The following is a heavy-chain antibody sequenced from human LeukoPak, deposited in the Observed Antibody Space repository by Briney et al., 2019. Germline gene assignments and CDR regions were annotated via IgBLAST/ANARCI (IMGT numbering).Heavy chain of an antibody. V-gene: IGHV4-59*01. Sequence: PSETLSLTCTVSVGSISSYYWSWIRQPPGKGLEWIGYIYYSGSTNYNPSLKSRVTISVDTSKNQFSLKLSSVTAADTAVYYCARVRWRRTFYYWVQGTLVTVSS. D-gene: IGHD2/OR15-2a*01. CDR1: VGSISSYY. J-gene: IGHJ4*02. CDR2: IYYSGST. CDR3: ARVRWRRTFYY.